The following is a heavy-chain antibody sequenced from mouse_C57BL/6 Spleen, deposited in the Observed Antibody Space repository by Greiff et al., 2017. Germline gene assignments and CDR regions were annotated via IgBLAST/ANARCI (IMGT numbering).Heavy chain of an antibody. D-gene: IGHD1-1*01. CDR1: GYTFTSYW. J-gene: IGHJ4*01. Sequence: VQLQQPGAELVRPGSSVKLSCKASGYTFTSYWMDWVKQRPGQGLEWIGNIYPSDSETHYNQKFKDKATLTVDKSSSTAYMQLSSLTSEDSAVYYCARAVGERAMDYWGQGTSVTVSS. CDR3: ARAVGERAMDY. V-gene: IGHV1-61*01. CDR2: IYPSDSET.